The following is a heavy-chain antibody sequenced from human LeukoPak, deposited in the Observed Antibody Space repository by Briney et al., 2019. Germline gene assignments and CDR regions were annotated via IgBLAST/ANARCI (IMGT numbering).Heavy chain of an antibody. J-gene: IGHJ4*02. CDR2: ISYDGSNK. Sequence: PGGSLRLSCAASGFTFSSYAMHWVRQAPGKGLEWVAVISYDGSNKYYADSVKGRFTISRDNSKNTLYLQMNSLRAEDTAVYYCARKTGDCWGQGTLVIVSS. D-gene: IGHD1-14*01. CDR3: ARKTGDC. V-gene: IGHV3-30-3*01. CDR1: GFTFSSYA.